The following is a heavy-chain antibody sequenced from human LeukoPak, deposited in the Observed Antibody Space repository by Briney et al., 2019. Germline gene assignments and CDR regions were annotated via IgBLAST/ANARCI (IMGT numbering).Heavy chain of an antibody. V-gene: IGHV3-74*01. Sequence: PGGSLRLSCAASGFTFSSYWMHWVRQAPGKGLVWVSRINSDGSSTSYADSVKGRFTISRDNAKNTLYLQMNSLRAEDTAVYYCASQYSSSSGPYDYWGQGTLVTVSS. CDR1: GFTFSSYW. D-gene: IGHD6-6*01. CDR2: INSDGSST. J-gene: IGHJ4*02. CDR3: ASQYSSSSGPYDY.